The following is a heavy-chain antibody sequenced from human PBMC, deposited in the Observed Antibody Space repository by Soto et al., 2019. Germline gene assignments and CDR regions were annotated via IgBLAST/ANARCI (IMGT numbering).Heavy chain of an antibody. Sequence: EVQLVESGGGLVQPGGSLRLSCAASGFTFSSYWMHWVRQAPGNGLVWVSRINSDGSSTSYADSVKGRFTISRDNAKNTLYLQMNSLRAEDTAVYYCASTRNGYYYYMDVWGKGTTVTVSS. V-gene: IGHV3-74*01. J-gene: IGHJ6*03. D-gene: IGHD2-15*01. CDR1: GFTFSSYW. CDR2: INSDGSST. CDR3: ASTRNGYYYYMDV.